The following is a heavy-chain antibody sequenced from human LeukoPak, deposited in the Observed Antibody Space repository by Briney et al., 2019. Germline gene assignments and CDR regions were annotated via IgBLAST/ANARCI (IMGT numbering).Heavy chain of an antibody. Sequence: PGGSLRLSCVASGFTFGKYWMSWVRQAPGKGLEWVANIKLDGSENNYVDSVKGRFTISRDNTKNSLYLQMNSLRAEDTAVYYCARAASSSTAAAFDIWGQGTMVTVSS. CDR3: ARAASSSTAAAFDI. D-gene: IGHD6-6*01. CDR1: GFTFGKYW. V-gene: IGHV3-7*03. J-gene: IGHJ3*02. CDR2: IKLDGSEN.